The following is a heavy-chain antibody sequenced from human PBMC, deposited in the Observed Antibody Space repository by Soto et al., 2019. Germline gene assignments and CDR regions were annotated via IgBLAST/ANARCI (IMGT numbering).Heavy chain of an antibody. Sequence: PGGSLRLSCAASGFIFSNAWINWVRQVPGKGLEWVGRIKSKINGGTADYAAPVQGRFAVSRDDSKNMVFLQMNSLKTEDTGIYYCTTYSYSSITVVRFYYWGKGTVVTVSS. J-gene: IGHJ4*02. CDR3: TTYSYSSITVVRFYY. D-gene: IGHD1-26*01. CDR2: IKSKINGGTA. CDR1: GFIFSNAW. V-gene: IGHV3-15*07.